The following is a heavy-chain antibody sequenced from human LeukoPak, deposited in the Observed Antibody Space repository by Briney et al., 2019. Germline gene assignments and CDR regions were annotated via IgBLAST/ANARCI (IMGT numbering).Heavy chain of an antibody. V-gene: IGHV1-2*06. J-gene: IGHJ4*02. D-gene: IGHD6-13*01. CDR2: INPNSGGT. CDR3: ARVISGSSWYKYDY. CDR1: GYTFTGYY. Sequence: ASVKVSCKASGYTFTGYYMHWVPQAPGQGLEWMGRINPNSGGTNYAQKFQGRVTMTRDTSISTAYMELSRLRSDDTAVYYCARVISGSSWYKYDYWGQGTLVTVSS.